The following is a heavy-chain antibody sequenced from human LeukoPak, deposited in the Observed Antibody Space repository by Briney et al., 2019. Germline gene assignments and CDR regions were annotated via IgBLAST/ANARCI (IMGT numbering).Heavy chain of an antibody. CDR1: GGSFSGYY. CDR2: INHSGST. V-gene: IGHV4-34*01. CDR3: ASHLYRRGFDY. D-gene: IGHD2-2*02. Sequence: SETLSLTCAVYGGSFSGYYWSWIRQPPGKGLEWIGEINHSGSTNYNPSLKSRVTISVDTSKNQFSLKLSSVTAADTAVYYCASHLYRRGFDYWGQGTLATVSS. J-gene: IGHJ4*02.